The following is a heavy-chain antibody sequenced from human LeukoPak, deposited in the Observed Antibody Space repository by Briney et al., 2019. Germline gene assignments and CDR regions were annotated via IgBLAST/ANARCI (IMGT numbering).Heavy chain of an antibody. J-gene: IGHJ3*02. CDR3: AKDYNSPNLGAFDI. D-gene: IGHD1-20*01. CDR1: GFTFSSYG. Sequence: GGSLRLSCAASGFTFSSYGMHWVRQAPGKGLEWVAFIRYDGSNKYYADSVKGQFTISRDNSKNTLYLQMNSLRAEDTAVYYCAKDYNSPNLGAFDIWGQGTMVTVSS. CDR2: IRYDGSNK. V-gene: IGHV3-30*02.